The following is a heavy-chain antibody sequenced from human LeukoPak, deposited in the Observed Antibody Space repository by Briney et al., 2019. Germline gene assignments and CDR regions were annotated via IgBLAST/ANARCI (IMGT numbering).Heavy chain of an antibody. V-gene: IGHV1-24*01. CDR1: GYTLTELS. Sequence: GASVKVSCKVSGYTLTELSMHWVRQAPGKGLEWMGGFDPEGGETIYAQKFQGRVTMTEDTSTDTAYMELSSLRSEDTAVYYCAREINILTGFPFDYWGQGTLVTVSS. D-gene: IGHD3-9*01. J-gene: IGHJ4*02. CDR2: FDPEGGET. CDR3: AREINILTGFPFDY.